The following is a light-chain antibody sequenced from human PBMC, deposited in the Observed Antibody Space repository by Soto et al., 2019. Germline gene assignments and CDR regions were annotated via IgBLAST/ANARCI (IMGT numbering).Light chain of an antibody. CDR2: VAS. J-gene: IGKJ1*01. CDR1: QSVSSW. V-gene: IGKV1-5*01. Sequence: IQMTQSPSTLSASVADRVTITCRARQSVSSWLAWYQQKPWKAPKVLIFVASSSESGVPSRFMGSGSATDFTLTISSLQPDDFATYYCQQYSTYPLTFGQGTRVEIK. CDR3: QQYSTYPLT.